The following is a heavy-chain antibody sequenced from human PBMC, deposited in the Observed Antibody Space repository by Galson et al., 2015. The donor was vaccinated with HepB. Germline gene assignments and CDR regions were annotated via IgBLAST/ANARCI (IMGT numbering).Heavy chain of an antibody. CDR1: GFTFSSYG. CDR3: ARDRYCSGGSCYEGYFDY. V-gene: IGHV3-33*08. D-gene: IGHD2-15*01. J-gene: IGHJ4*02. Sequence: SLRLSCAASGFTFSSYGMHWVRQAPGKGLEWVAVIWYDGSNKYYADSVKGRFTISRDNSKNTLYLQMNSLRAEDTAVYYCARDRYCSGGSCYEGYFDYWGQGTLVTVSS. CDR2: IWYDGSNK.